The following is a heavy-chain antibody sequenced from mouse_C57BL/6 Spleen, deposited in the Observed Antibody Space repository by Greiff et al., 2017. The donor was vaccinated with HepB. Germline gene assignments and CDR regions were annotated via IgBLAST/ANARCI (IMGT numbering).Heavy chain of an antibody. CDR2: IDPSDSYT. J-gene: IGHJ4*01. CDR1: GYTFTSYW. V-gene: IGHV1-50*01. Sequence: QVQLQQPGAELVKPGASVKLSCKASGYTFTSYWMQWVKQRPGQGLEWIGEIDPSDSYTNYNQKFKGKATLTVDTSSSTAYMQLSSLTSEDSAVYYCAFYDGYYGESAMDYWGQGTSVTVSS. D-gene: IGHD2-3*01. CDR3: AFYDGYYGESAMDY.